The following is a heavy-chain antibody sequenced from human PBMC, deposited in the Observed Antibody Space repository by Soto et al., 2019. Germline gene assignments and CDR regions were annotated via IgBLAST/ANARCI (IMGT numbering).Heavy chain of an antibody. Sequence: ASVKVSCKASGYTFTSYDINWVRQATGQELEEMRWMNPNSGNTGYAQKFQGRVNMTRNTSISTAYMELSSLRSEDTAVYYCARVFPQFYCISTSCYGPDYWGQGTLVTSPQ. D-gene: IGHD2-2*01. CDR3: ARVFPQFYCISTSCYGPDY. J-gene: IGHJ4*02. CDR1: GYTFTSYD. CDR2: MNPNSGNT. V-gene: IGHV1-8*01.